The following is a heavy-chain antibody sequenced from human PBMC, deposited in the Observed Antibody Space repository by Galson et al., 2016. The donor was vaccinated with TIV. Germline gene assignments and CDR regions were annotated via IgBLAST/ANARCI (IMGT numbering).Heavy chain of an antibody. Sequence: SVKVSCKASGGTFRSYTIIWVRQAPGQGLEWLGGIIPIYATTNYAQNFQGRVTITADASASTVYMELGSLRNEDTAVYYCAIPWGELFGLGSLDIWGQGTMVTVAS. CDR3: AIPWGELFGLGSLDI. CDR2: IIPIYATT. D-gene: IGHD1-26*01. CDR1: GGTFRSYT. V-gene: IGHV1-69*13. J-gene: IGHJ3*02.